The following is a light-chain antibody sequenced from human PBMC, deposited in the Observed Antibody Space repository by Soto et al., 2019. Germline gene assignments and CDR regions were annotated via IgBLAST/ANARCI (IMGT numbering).Light chain of an antibody. CDR1: SSDVGGYNF. CDR3: SSYSISSTRYV. Sequence: QSALTQPASVSGSPGQSITISCTGTSSDVGGYNFVSWYQQYPGKAPKLIIYDVTDRPSGVSIRFSGSKSDNTASLTISGLQAEDEADYYCSSYSISSTRYVFGTGTKVTV. J-gene: IGLJ1*01. CDR2: DVT. V-gene: IGLV2-14*01.